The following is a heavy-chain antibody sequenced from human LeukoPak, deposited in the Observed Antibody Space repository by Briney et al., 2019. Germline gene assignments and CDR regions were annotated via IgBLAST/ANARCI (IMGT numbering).Heavy chain of an antibody. Sequence: GGSLRLSCAASGFTFSSYAMHWVRQAPGKGLEWVAVISYDGSNKYYADSVKGRFTISRDNSKNTLYLQMNSLRAEDTAVYYCARSSPYYYDSSGYLDYWGQGTLVTVSS. CDR2: ISYDGSNK. CDR1: GFTFSSYA. V-gene: IGHV3-30-3*01. CDR3: ARSSPYYYDSSGYLDY. D-gene: IGHD3-22*01. J-gene: IGHJ4*02.